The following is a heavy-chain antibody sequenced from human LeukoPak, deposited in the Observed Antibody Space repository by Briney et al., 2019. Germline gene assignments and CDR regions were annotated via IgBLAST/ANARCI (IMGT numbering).Heavy chain of an antibody. V-gene: IGHV3-11*01. Sequence: GGSLRLSCAASGFTFRDYYMTWIRQAPGKGLEWVSYISSSGSTIYYADSVKGRFTISRDNAKHSLYLQVNSLRAEDTAVYYCATYSSSNGREFQYWGQGTLVTVSS. CDR1: GFTFRDYY. D-gene: IGHD2-2*01. CDR3: ATYSSSNGREFQY. CDR2: ISSSGSTI. J-gene: IGHJ1*01.